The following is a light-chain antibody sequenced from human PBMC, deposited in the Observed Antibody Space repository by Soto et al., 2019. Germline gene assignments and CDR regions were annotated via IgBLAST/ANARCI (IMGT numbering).Light chain of an antibody. CDR1: QSVLYSSNNKNY. Sequence: DIVMTQSPDSLAVSLGERATINCKPSQSVLYSSNNKNYLAWYQQKPGQPPKLLIYWASTRESVVPDRFSGSGSGTDFTLTISSLQAEDVAGYYCQQYYSTPFTFGPGTKVDIK. V-gene: IGKV4-1*01. J-gene: IGKJ3*01. CDR3: QQYYSTPFT. CDR2: WAS.